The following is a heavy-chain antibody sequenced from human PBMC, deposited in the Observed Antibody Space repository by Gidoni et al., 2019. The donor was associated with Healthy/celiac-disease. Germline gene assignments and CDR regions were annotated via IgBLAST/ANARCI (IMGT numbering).Heavy chain of an antibody. Sequence: QVQLQHWGAGLLKPSETLSLTCAVYGGSFSGSYWSWIRQPPGKGLEWSGEINHSGSTNYNPSLKSRVTISVDTSKNQFSLKLSSVTAADTAVYYCARTAGDYPYYFDYWGQGTLVTVSS. D-gene: IGHD4-17*01. CDR2: INHSGST. CDR1: GGSFSGSY. CDR3: ARTAGDYPYYFDY. J-gene: IGHJ4*02. V-gene: IGHV4-34*01.